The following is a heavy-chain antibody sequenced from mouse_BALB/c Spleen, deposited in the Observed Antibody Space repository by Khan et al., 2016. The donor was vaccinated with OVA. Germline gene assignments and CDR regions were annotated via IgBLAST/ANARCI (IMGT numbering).Heavy chain of an antibody. J-gene: IGHJ4*01. Sequence: EVQLQESGPGLVKPSQSLSLTCTVTGYSITSDYAWNWIRQFPGNKLEWMGYISSSGSTNYNPALKSRISITRKTSKNQFFLQLNSLTTEDTATYYCARDGSRYNYAMDYWGQGTSVTVSS. CDR2: ISSSGST. CDR3: ARDGSRYNYAMDY. V-gene: IGHV3-2*02. D-gene: IGHD2-3*01. CDR1: GYSITSDYA.